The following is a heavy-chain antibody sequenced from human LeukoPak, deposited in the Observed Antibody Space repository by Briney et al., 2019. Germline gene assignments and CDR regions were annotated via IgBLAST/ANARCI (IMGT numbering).Heavy chain of an antibody. CDR2: IIPIFGTA. Sequence: GSSVKVSCKASGGTFSSYAISWVRQAPGQGLEWMGGIIPIFGTANYAQKFQGRVTITADESTSTAYMELSSLRSGDTAVYYCARAKYNWNDVIKNWFDPWGQGTLVTVSS. CDR1: GGTFSSYA. J-gene: IGHJ5*02. D-gene: IGHD1-20*01. CDR3: ARAKYNWNDVIKNWFDP. V-gene: IGHV1-69*01.